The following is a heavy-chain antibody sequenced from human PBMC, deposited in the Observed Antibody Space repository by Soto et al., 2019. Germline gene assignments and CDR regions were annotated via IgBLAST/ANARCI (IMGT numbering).Heavy chain of an antibody. CDR3: AIGWRRIFDH. CDR2: IIHSGST. J-gene: IGHJ4*02. CDR1: GGSFSGYY. V-gene: IGHV4-34*01. Sequence: QVQLQQWGAGLLKPSETLSLTCAVYGGSFSGYYWSWIRQPPGKGLEWIGEIIHSGSTNYNPSPKSRVTISADTSKNQFSLKLSSVTAADTAVYYCAIGWRRIFDHWGQGTLVTVSP.